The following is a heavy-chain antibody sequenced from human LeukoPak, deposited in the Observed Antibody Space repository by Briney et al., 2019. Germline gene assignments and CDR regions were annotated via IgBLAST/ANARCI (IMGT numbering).Heavy chain of an antibody. Sequence: ASVKVSCKASGYTFTSYYMHWVRRAPGQGLEWMGIINPSGGSTSYAQKFQGRVTMTRDTSTGAVYMELSSLRSEDTAVYYCAGATVTTNSEYFQHWGQGTLVTVSS. J-gene: IGHJ1*01. CDR3: AGATVTTNSEYFQH. D-gene: IGHD4-17*01. CDR1: GYTFTSYY. CDR2: INPSGGST. V-gene: IGHV1-46*01.